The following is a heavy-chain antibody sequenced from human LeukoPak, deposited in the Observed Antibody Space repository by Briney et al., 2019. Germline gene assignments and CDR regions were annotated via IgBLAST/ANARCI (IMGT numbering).Heavy chain of an antibody. J-gene: IGHJ6*04. Sequence: SETVSLTCTVSGCSISSRRFYWGWIRQAPGKVVECNASICYSESTYFNQALESRITISVVTSNNQFSIKLSSVTAADTAVSYCAIHKDPGSYYHYDGMDVWGEGTTVTVSS. CDR2: ICYSEST. V-gene: IGHV4-39*01. CDR1: GCSISSRRFY. CDR3: AIHKDPGSYYHYDGMDV.